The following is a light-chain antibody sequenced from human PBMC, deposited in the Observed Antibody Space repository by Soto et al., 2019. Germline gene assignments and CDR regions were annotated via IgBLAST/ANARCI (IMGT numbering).Light chain of an antibody. V-gene: IGLV2-14*01. J-gene: IGLJ3*02. CDR1: SSDIGSNNY. CDR3: SSYTTTTRL. CDR2: EVS. Sequence: QSVLTQPASVSESPGQSITISCTGTSSDIGSNNYVSWFQQRPGKAPTLIIYEVSNRPSGVSTHFSGSKSGNTASLTISGLLPEDEAEYYCSSYTTTTRLFGGGTKVTVL.